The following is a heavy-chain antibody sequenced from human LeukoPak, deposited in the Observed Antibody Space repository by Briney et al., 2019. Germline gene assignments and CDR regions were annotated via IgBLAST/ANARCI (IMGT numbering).Heavy chain of an antibody. CDR2: ISSDGSST. J-gene: IGHJ4*02. CDR1: GFTFSSYW. V-gene: IGHV3-74*01. CDR3: ARALPPSVNTPWK. D-gene: IGHD1-1*01. Sequence: GGSLRLSCAASGFTFSSYWMHWVRQAPGKGLVWVSRISSDGSSTSYADSVKGRFTIFRDNAKNALYLQMNSLGAEDTAVYYCARALPPSVNTPWKWGQGTQVTVSS.